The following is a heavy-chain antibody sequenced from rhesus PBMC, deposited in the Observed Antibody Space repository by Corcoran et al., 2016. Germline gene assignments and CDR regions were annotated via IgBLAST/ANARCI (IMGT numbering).Heavy chain of an antibody. CDR1: GDTVPSNSAT. V-gene: IGHV6-1*01. Sequence: QVQLQESGPALVKPSQTLSITCAISGDTVPSNSATWYWISQSPSRSLEWLVRTYYKSKWYNDYAPSVQNRISINPYTTKNQFSLHLNSGTPEDIAVYYCVRGLGYWGQGVLVTVSS. J-gene: IGHJ4*01. CDR3: VRGLGY. CDR2: TYYKSKWYN. D-gene: IGHD5-42*01.